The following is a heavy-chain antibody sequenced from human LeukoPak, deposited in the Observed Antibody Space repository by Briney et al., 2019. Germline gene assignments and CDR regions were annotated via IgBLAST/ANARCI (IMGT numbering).Heavy chain of an antibody. D-gene: IGHD5-18*01. Sequence: ASVKVSCKASGYTFTGYYMHWVRQAPGQGLEWMGWINPNSGGTNYAQKFQGRVTMTRDTSISTAYMELSRLRSDDTAVYYCARCNGIQLWRPVDYWGQGTLVTVSS. CDR1: GYTFTGYY. CDR3: ARCNGIQLWRPVDY. V-gene: IGHV1-2*02. CDR2: INPNSGGT. J-gene: IGHJ4*02.